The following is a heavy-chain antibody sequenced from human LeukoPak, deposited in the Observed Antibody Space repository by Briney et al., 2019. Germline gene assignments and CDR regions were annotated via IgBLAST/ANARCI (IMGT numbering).Heavy chain of an antibody. J-gene: IGHJ6*03. V-gene: IGHV3-43*01. CDR3: AKAAGIRDGSGSSRSSYWSRGYYMDV. CDR2: ISWDGGST. D-gene: IGHD3-10*01. CDR1: GFTFDNYT. Sequence: GSLRLSCAASGFTFDNYTMHWVRQAPGKGLEWVSLISWDGGSTHYADSVKGRFTISRDNSKNSLYLQMNSLRTEDTALYYCAKAAGIRDGSGSSRSSYWSRGYYMDVWGKGTTVTVSS.